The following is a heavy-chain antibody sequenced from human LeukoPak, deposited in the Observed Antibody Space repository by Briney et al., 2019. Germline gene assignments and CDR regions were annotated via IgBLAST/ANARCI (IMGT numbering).Heavy chain of an antibody. J-gene: IGHJ3*02. CDR1: GFTFSSYG. V-gene: IGHV3-30*02. CDR2: IRYDGSNK. Sequence: GGSLRLSCAASGFTFSSYGMHWVRQAPGKGLEWVAFIRYDGSNKYYADSVKGRFTISRDNSKNTLYLQMNSLRAEDTAVYYCARDAXXXXXIIXXXXXWGQGTMXTVSS. CDR3: ARDAXXXXXIIXXXXX. D-gene: IGHD3-10*01.